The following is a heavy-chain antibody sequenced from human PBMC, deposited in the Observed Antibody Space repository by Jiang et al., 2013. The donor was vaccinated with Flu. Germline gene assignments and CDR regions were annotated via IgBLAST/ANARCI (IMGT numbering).Heavy chain of an antibody. J-gene: IGHJ6*04. CDR1: GGSFSVYR. CDR3: ARALQQLRAYGMDV. V-gene: IGHV4-34*01. D-gene: IGHD6-13*01. Sequence: LLKPSETLSLTCAVYGGSFSVYRWNWIRQPPGKGLEWIGEINHSGSTNYNPSLKSRVTISVDTSKNQFSLKLSSVTAADTAVYYCARALQQLRAYGMDVWGKGTTVTVSS. CDR2: INHSGST.